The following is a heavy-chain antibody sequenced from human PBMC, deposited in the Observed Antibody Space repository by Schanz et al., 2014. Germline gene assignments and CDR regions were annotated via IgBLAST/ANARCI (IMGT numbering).Heavy chain of an antibody. CDR1: GGSFSGYY. V-gene: IGHV4-34*01. D-gene: IGHD3-16*01. CDR2: IHHSGST. J-gene: IGHJ6*02. Sequence: QVQLQQWGAGLLKPSETLSLTCAVYGGSFSGYYWTWIRQPPGKGLEWIGEIHHSGSTNYNPSLQGRVTISGDTSKKEVPLTRRSVTAADTAVYYCVVGDVGAHSYFYYGMEVWGQGTTVTVSS. CDR3: VVGDVGAHSYFYYGMEV.